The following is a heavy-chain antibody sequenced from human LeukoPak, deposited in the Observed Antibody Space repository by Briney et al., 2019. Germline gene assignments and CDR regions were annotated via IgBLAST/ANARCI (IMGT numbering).Heavy chain of an antibody. D-gene: IGHD3-3*01. CDR3: ASLRFLEWLLFSPGDY. Sequence: GGSLRLSCAASGFTFSSYAMSWVRQAPGKGLEWVSAISGSGGSTYYADSVKGRFTISRDNSKNTLYLQMNSLRAEDTAVYYCASLRFLEWLLFSPGDYWGQGTLVTVSS. CDR2: ISGSGGST. J-gene: IGHJ4*02. CDR1: GFTFSSYA. V-gene: IGHV3-23*01.